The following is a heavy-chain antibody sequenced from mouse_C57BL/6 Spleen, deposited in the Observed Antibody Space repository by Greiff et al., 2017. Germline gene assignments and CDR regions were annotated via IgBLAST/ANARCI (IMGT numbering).Heavy chain of an antibody. Sequence: QVQLKESGAELVKPGASVKMSCKASGYTFTSYWITWVKQRPGQGLEWIGDIYPGSGSTNYNEKFKSKATLTVDTSSSTAYMQLSSLTSEDSAVYYCARVTTVVHYFDYWGQGTTLTVSS. D-gene: IGHD1-1*01. V-gene: IGHV1-55*01. J-gene: IGHJ2*01. CDR1: GYTFTSYW. CDR2: IYPGSGST. CDR3: ARVTTVVHYFDY.